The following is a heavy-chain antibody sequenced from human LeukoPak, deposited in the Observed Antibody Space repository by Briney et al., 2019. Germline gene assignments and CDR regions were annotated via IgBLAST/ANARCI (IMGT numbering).Heavy chain of an antibody. V-gene: IGHV3-30-3*01. Sequence: PGGSLRLSCAASGFTFSSHAMHWVRQAPGKGLEWVTFISYDGSTKYYADSVKGRFIISRDNSKNTLYLQMSSLRAEDTTVYYCARDRSTKYSLDYWGQGTLVTVSS. J-gene: IGHJ4*02. CDR1: GFTFSSHA. CDR3: ARDRSTKYSLDY. D-gene: IGHD2/OR15-2a*01. CDR2: ISYDGSTK.